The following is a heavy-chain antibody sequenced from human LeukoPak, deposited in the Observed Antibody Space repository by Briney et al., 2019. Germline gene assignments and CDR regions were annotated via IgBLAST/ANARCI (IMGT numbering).Heavy chain of an antibody. Sequence: GGSLRLSCAASGFTFDGYAMHWVRQAPGKGLEWVSGISWNSGSIGYADSVKGRFTISRDNAKNSLYLQMNSLRAEDTALYYCARGYNWNYQNAFDIWGQGTMVTVSS. CDR1: GFTFDGYA. CDR3: ARGYNWNYQNAFDI. J-gene: IGHJ3*02. CDR2: ISWNSGSI. V-gene: IGHV3-9*01. D-gene: IGHD1-7*01.